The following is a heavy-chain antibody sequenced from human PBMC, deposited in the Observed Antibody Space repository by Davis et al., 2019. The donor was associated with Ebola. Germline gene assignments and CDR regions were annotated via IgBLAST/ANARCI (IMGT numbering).Heavy chain of an antibody. CDR1: AFPFSTAI. D-gene: IGHD2/OR15-2a*01. CDR3: TRHVGSTRNFDF. CDR2: ISYDGFSE. Sequence: PGGSLRLSCVVSAFPFSTAIIHWVRQAPGKGLEWVAAISYDGFSEYYAESVKGRFTISRDNAKNSLYLQMNSLRAEDTAVYYCTRHVGSTRNFDFWGQGTLVTVSS. J-gene: IGHJ4*02. V-gene: IGHV3-30-3*01.